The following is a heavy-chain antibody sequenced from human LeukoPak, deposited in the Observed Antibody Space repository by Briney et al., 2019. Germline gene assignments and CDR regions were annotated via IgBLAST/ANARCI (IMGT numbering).Heavy chain of an antibody. V-gene: IGHV4-4*02. Sequence: SETLSLTCAVSGGSISSSNWWSWVRQPPGKGLEWIGEIYHSGSTNYNPSLKSRVTISVDKSKNQFSLKLSSVTAADTAVYYCARDHSGSYNWFDPWGQGTLVTVSS. CDR3: ARDHSGSYNWFDP. CDR1: GGSISSSNW. J-gene: IGHJ5*02. D-gene: IGHD1-26*01. CDR2: IYHSGST.